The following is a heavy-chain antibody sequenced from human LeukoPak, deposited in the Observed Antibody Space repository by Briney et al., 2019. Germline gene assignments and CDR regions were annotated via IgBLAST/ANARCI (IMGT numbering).Heavy chain of an antibody. CDR3: ARGGTAMVLRVAFDI. CDR2: INPNSGGT. CDR1: GYTFTDYY. D-gene: IGHD5-18*01. J-gene: IGHJ3*02. V-gene: IGHV1-2*02. Sequence: ASVKVSCKASGYTFTDYYMHWVRQAPGQGLEWMGWINPNSGGTNYAQKFQGRVTMTRDTSISTAYMELSRLRSDDTAVYYCARGGTAMVLRVAFDIWGQGTMVTVSS.